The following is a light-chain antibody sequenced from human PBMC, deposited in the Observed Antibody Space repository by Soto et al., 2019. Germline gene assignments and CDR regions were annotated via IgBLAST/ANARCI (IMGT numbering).Light chain of an antibody. CDR3: QSYDASLSASV. J-gene: IGLJ3*02. Sequence: QSVLTQPPSVSGAPGQRVTISCTGSDSNIGAGYDVHWYQQVPGTAPKVLIERDNNRPSGVPDRFSGSKSGTSGSLAITGLQAEDEADYYCQSYDASLSASVFGGGTKLTVL. CDR2: RDN. CDR1: DSNIGAGYD. V-gene: IGLV1-40*01.